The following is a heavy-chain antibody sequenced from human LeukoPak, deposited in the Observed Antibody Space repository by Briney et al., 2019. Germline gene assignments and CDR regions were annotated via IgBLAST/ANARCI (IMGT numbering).Heavy chain of an antibody. D-gene: IGHD3-10*01. J-gene: IGHJ4*02. CDR1: EFILSDYY. Sequence: GGALRLSCAASEFILSDYYMSWIRQAPGKGLEWISYISSGGSTISYADFVRGRFTISRDNAKNSLYLQMNSLRAEETAVYYCAREMEGDYGSGTFFDHWGQGNMVTVSS. CDR3: AREMEGDYGSGTFFDH. V-gene: IGHV3-11*01. CDR2: ISSGGSTI.